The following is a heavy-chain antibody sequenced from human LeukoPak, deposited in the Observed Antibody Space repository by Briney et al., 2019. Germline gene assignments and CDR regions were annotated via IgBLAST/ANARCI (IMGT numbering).Heavy chain of an antibody. CDR2: INPSGGIT. V-gene: IGHV1-46*01. CDR1: GYTFTSYY. J-gene: IGHJ3*02. Sequence: ASVKVSCKASGYTFTSYYIHWVRQAPGQGLEWMGIINPSGGITSYAQKFQGRVTMTRDTSTSTVYMELSSLRSEDTAVYYCARVASSGNDAFDIWGQGTMVTVSS. D-gene: IGHD3-10*01. CDR3: ARVASSGNDAFDI.